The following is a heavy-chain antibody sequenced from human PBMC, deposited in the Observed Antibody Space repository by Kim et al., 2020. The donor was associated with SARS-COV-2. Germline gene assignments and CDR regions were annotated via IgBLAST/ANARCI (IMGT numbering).Heavy chain of an antibody. D-gene: IGHD4-17*01. CDR2: IYYSGST. CDR1: GGSISSGGYY. CDR3: ARRDNYGDYDPFFDY. V-gene: IGHV4-31*03. J-gene: IGHJ4*02. Sequence: SETLSLTCTVSGGSISSGGYYWSWIRQHPGKGLEWIGYIYYSGSTYYNPSLKSRVTISVDTSKNQFSLKLSSVTAADTAVYYCARRDNYGDYDPFFDYWGQGTLVTVSS.